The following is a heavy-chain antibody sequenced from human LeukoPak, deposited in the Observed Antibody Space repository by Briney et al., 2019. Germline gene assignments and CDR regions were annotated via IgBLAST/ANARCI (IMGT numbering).Heavy chain of an antibody. CDR1: VYSFTNYW. V-gene: IGHV5-51*01. J-gene: IGHJ4*02. D-gene: IGHD1-1*01. CDR3: ARHETGPYFDY. Sequence: GESLKISCQVSVYSFTNYWIGWVRQMPGKGLEWMGSIDPGDSDTRYSPSFQGQVTISADKSISTAYLQWSSLKASDTAMYYCARHETGPYFDYWGQGTLVTVSS. CDR2: IDPGDSDT.